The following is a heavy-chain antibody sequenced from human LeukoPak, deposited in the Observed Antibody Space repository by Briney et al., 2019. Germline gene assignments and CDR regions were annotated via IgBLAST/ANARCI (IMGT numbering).Heavy chain of an antibody. CDR2: VYPGDSDT. CDR3: ARRYYYDSSGSPYYFDY. CDR1: GYSFTSYW. J-gene: IGHJ4*02. Sequence: VESLKISCKGSGYSFTSYWIGWVRQIPGKGLEWLGIVYPGDSDTRYSPSFQGQVTISADKSISTAYLQWSSLKASDTAMYYCARRYYYDSSGSPYYFDYWGQGTLVTVSS. V-gene: IGHV5-51*01. D-gene: IGHD3-22*01.